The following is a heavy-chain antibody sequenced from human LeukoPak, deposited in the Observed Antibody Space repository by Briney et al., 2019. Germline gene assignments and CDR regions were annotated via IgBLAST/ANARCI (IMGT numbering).Heavy chain of an antibody. CDR3: ARGFAAASNFDD. D-gene: IGHD6-25*01. CDR2: IYYTGST. CDR1: GGSISSSY. J-gene: IGHJ4*02. Sequence: SETLSLTCTVSGGSISSSYCSWIRQPPGKGLEWIGYIYYTGSTSYNSSLKSRVTISLDTSKSQFSLELSSVTAADTAVYYCARGFAAASNFDDWGQGTLITVSS. V-gene: IGHV4-59*01.